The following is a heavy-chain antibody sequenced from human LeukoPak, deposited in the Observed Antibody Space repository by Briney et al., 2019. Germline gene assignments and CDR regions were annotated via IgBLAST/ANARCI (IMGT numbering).Heavy chain of an antibody. CDR2: ISYDGSNK. D-gene: IGHD3-16*02. Sequence: GGSLRLSCAASGFTFSNNAMHWVRQAPGKGLEWVALISYDGSNKHYADSVKGRFTISRDNSKNTLYLQMNSLRAEDTAVYNCAKDRYTQPYYFDYWGQGTLVTVSS. CDR1: GFTFSNNA. CDR3: AKDRYTQPYYFDY. J-gene: IGHJ4*02. V-gene: IGHV3-30*18.